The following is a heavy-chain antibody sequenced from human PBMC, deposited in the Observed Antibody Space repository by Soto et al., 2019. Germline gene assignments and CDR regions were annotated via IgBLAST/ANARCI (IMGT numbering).Heavy chain of an antibody. J-gene: IGHJ4*02. CDR1: GFTFSSYG. Sequence: GGSLRLSCAASGFTFSSYGMHWVRQAPGKGLEWVAVISYDGSNKYYADSVKGRFTISRDNSKNTLYLQMNSLRAEDTAVYYCAKGPTSSYSRSCFDYWGQGTLVTVSS. CDR3: AKGPTSSYSRSCFDY. CDR2: ISYDGSNK. D-gene: IGHD6-13*01. V-gene: IGHV3-30*18.